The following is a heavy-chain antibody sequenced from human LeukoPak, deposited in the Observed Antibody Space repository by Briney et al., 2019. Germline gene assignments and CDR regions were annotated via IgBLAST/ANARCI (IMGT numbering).Heavy chain of an antibody. CDR1: GGSINNYY. J-gene: IGHJ4*02. CDR3: ARFSQYYDSPTHYLDY. D-gene: IGHD2/OR15-2a*01. Sequence: PSETLSLTCTVSGGSINNYYWSWVRQPPGAGLEWLAYIYYTGSTSYNPSLKTRLTISVDTSKNQFSLRLNSMTAADTAVYYCARFSQYYDSPTHYLDYWGQGILVTVSS. CDR2: IYYTGST. V-gene: IGHV4-59*08.